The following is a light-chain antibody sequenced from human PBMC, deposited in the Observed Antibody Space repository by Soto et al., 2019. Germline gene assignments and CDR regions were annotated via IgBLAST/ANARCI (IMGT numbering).Light chain of an antibody. CDR2: EVF. J-gene: IGLJ1*01. CDR1: SSDVGTYNL. CDR3: ASNLGLNTYV. Sequence: QSAKTQPPAGSGTPEQSITISCTGTSSDVGTYNLVSWYQLHPGKVPKLIIYEVFKRPSGVSDRFSGSKSGNTASLTISGLQAEDEADYQCASNLGLNTYVFGTGTKVTVL. V-gene: IGLV2-23*02.